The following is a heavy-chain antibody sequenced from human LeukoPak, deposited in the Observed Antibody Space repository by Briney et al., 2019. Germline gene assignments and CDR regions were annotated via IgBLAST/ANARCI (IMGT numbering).Heavy chain of an antibody. V-gene: IGHV3-48*03. J-gene: IGHJ4*02. CDR1: GFTFSSYE. Sequence: AGGSLRLSCAASGFTFSSYEMNWVRQAPGKGLEWVSYISPGGTTIYYADSVKGRFTISRDNAKNSLYLQMNNLGAEDSAVYYCARDSTVTTSFDYWGQGTLVTVSS. CDR2: ISPGGTTI. D-gene: IGHD4-17*01. CDR3: ARDSTVTTSFDY.